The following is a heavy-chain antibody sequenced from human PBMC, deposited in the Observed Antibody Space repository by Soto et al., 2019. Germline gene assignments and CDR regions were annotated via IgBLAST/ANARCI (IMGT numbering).Heavy chain of an antibody. CDR3: ARGIKVRGVIRNYYFDY. Sequence: SETLSLTCAVSGGSISSSNWWSWVRQPPGKGLEWIEEIYHSGSTNYNPSLKSRVTISVDKSKNQFSLKLSSVTAADTAVYYCARGIKVRGVIRNYYFDYWGQGTLVTV. CDR1: GGSISSSNW. D-gene: IGHD3-10*01. V-gene: IGHV4-4*02. CDR2: IYHSGST. J-gene: IGHJ4*02.